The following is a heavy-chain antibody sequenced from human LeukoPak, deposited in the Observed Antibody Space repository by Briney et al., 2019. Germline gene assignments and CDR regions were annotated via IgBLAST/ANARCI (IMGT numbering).Heavy chain of an antibody. CDR1: GGSISSGGYS. CDR3: ARVARDWFDP. V-gene: IGHV4-30-2*01. J-gene: IGHJ5*02. CDR2: IYHSGST. D-gene: IGHD6-6*01. Sequence: SETLSLTCAVSGGSISSGGYSWRWIRQPPGTDLEWIGYIYHSGSTYYNPSLKSRVTISVDRSKNQFSLKLSSVTAADTAVYYCARVARDWFDPWGQGTLVTVSS.